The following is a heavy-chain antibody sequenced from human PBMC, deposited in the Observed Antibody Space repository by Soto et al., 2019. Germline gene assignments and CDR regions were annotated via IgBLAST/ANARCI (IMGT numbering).Heavy chain of an antibody. Sequence: PSETLSVTCTVSGGSIISSSNYWGWIRQPPGKGLEWIGSIYYSGSTYYNPSLKSRATISVDTSKNQFSLKLSSVTAADTAVYYCARRGAALDYWGQGTPVTVSS. CDR2: IYYSGST. V-gene: IGHV4-39*01. J-gene: IGHJ4*02. CDR1: GGSIISSSNY. D-gene: IGHD3-16*01. CDR3: ARRGAALDY.